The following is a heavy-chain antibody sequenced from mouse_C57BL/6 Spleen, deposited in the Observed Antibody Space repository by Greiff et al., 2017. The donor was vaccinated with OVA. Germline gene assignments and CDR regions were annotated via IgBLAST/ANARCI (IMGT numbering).Heavy chain of an antibody. CDR2: IWGVGST. J-gene: IGHJ4*01. CDR3: AAHDYDGAMDY. Sequence: VKVVESGPGLVAPSQSLSITCTVSGFSLTSYGVDWVRQSPGKGLEWLGVIWGVGSTNYNSALKSRLSISKDNSKSQVFLKMNSLQTDDTAMYYCAAHDYDGAMDYWGQGTSVTVSS. CDR1: GFSLTSYG. D-gene: IGHD2-4*01. V-gene: IGHV2-6*01.